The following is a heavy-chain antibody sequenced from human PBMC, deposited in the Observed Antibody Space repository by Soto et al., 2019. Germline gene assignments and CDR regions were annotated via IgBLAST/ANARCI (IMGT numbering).Heavy chain of an antibody. V-gene: IGHV1-18*01. J-gene: IGHJ4*02. CDR1: GYTFTSYG. D-gene: IGHD5-12*01. CDR2: ISAYNGNT. Sequence: QVQLVQSGAEVKKPGASVKVSCKASGYTFTSYGINWVRQAPGQGLEWMGWISAYNGNTHYAQKLQGRVTINQDPSTSTAYMELRSLRSDDTAVYYCARVQSGYDFAYWRQGTLVTVSS. CDR3: ARVQSGYDFAY.